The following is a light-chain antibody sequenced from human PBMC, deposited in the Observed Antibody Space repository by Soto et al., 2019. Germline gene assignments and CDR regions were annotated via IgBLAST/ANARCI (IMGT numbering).Light chain of an antibody. CDR3: SSYTSSSVV. Sequence: QSALTQPASVSGSPGQSISISCNGTSSDVGGYNYVSWYQQHPGKAPKLMIYEVSNRPSGVSNRFSGSKSGNTASLTISGLQAEDEADYYCSSYTSSSVVFGGGTKVTVL. CDR2: EVS. V-gene: IGLV2-14*01. CDR1: SSDVGGYNY. J-gene: IGLJ2*01.